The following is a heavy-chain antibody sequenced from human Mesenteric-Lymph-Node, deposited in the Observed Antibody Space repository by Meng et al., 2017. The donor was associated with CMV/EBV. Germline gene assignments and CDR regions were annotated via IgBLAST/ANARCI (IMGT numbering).Heavy chain of an antibody. J-gene: IGHJ4*02. V-gene: IGHV1-69*05. CDR2: IIPIFGTA. D-gene: IGHD3-16*01. CDR3: ASSRLGKFDY. Sequence: VSCKASGGTVSSYAISWVRQAPGQGLEWMGGIIPIFGTANYAQKFQGRVTITTDESTSTAYMELSSLRSEDTAVYYCASSRLGKFDYWGQGTLVTVSS. CDR1: GGTVSSYA.